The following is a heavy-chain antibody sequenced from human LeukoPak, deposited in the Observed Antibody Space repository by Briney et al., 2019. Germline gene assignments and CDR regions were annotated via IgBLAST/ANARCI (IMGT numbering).Heavy chain of an antibody. D-gene: IGHD2-15*01. J-gene: IGHJ4*02. CDR2: ISDTGRST. V-gene: IGHV3-23*01. Sequence: GGSLRLSRVASGFSLSSYAMGWVRQAPGKGLEWVTAISDTGRSTYYADSVKGRFTMSKDTSKTTVYLQMNGLRADDTAVYFCAKGSDGGRPYYFDSWGQGALVTISS. CDR1: GFSLSSYA. CDR3: AKGSDGGRPYYFDS.